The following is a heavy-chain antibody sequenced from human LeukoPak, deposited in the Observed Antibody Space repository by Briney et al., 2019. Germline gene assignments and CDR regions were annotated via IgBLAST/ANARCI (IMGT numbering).Heavy chain of an antibody. CDR2: TNSRSKWFN. CDR3: ARGTGSLDH. V-gene: IGHV6-1*01. D-gene: IGHD1-26*01. CDR1: GDSVSSKSAS. Sequence: SQTLSLTCAISGDSVSSKSASWNWIRQSPSRGLEWLGRTNSRSKWFNDYAVSVKSRITINPDTSKNQFSLHLTSVTPDDTAVYYCARGTGSLDHWGQGTLVTVSS. J-gene: IGHJ4*02.